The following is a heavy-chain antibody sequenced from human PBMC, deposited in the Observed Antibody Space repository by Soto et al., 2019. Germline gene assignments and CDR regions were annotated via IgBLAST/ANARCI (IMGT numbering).Heavy chain of an antibody. CDR1: GGSISEKY. Sequence: SENLSLTCIVSGGSISEKYWNSVRQPPGQVMEWIGLIFANGNTDYNPSLKSRVTMSVDASKNQFSLRLTSMTAADTAVYYCVASLAASGLNWLDPWGRGTLVTVSS. CDR2: IFANGNT. D-gene: IGHD6-13*01. J-gene: IGHJ5*02. CDR3: VASLAASGLNWLDP. V-gene: IGHV4-4*07.